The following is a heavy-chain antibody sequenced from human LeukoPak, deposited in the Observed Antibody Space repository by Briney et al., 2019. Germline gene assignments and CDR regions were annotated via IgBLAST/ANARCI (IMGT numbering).Heavy chain of an antibody. CDR1: GFTFSSYW. CDR2: IKQDGSEK. J-gene: IGHJ3*02. CDR3: ARDLAAYDAFDI. V-gene: IGHV3-7*03. Sequence: GGSLRLSGAASGFTFSSYWMSWVRQAPGKGLEWVANIKQDGSEKYYVDSVKGRFTISRDDAKNSLYLQMNSLRAEDTAVYYCARDLAAYDAFDIWGQGTMVTVSS. D-gene: IGHD2-15*01.